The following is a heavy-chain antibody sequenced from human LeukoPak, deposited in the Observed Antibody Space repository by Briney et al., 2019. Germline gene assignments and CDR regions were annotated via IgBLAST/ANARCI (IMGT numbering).Heavy chain of an antibody. CDR2: ITTSDGNT. V-gene: IGHV3-23*01. CDR3: AKDGGLWVTAHWGDS. D-gene: IGHD4-23*01. CDR1: GFTFSSYT. Sequence: GGSLRLSCAASGFTFSSYTMGWVRQAPGKGLEWVSTITTSDGNTYYADSVKGRFTVSRDNSKNTLFLQMNSLRAEDTAVYYCAKDGGLWVTAHWGDSWGRGTLVTVSS. J-gene: IGHJ4*02.